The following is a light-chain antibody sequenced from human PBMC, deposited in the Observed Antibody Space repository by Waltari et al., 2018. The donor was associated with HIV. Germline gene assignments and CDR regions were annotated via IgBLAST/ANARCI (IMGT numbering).Light chain of an antibody. V-gene: IGKV3-20*01. CDR2: DAS. Sequence: EIVLTQSPGTLSLSPGDRATLSCRASQSVTRNFLAWYQQKRGQAPRLIIYDASTRAKGIPDRFSGGGSGTDFTLTISRLEPEDFATYYCLQYGSSRYTFGQGTNLDI. J-gene: IGKJ2*01. CDR3: LQYGSSRYT. CDR1: QSVTRNF.